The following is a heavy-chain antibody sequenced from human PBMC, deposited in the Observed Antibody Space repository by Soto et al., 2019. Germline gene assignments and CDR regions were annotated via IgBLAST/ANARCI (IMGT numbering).Heavy chain of an antibody. J-gene: IGHJ4*02. D-gene: IGHD3-22*01. V-gene: IGHV4-31*03. CDR1: GGSISSGGYY. Sequence: PSETRSLTCTVSGGSISSGGYYWSWIRQHPGKGLEWIGYIYYSGSTYYNPSLKSRVTISVDTSKNQFSLKLSSVTAADTAVYYCARVRRYYYDSSENSYYFDYWGQGTLVTVSS. CDR2: IYYSGST. CDR3: ARVRRYYYDSSENSYYFDY.